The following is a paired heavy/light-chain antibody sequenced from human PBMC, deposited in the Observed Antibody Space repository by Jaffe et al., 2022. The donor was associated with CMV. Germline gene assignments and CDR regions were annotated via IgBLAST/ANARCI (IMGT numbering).Light chain of an antibody. V-gene: IGKV3-15*01. Sequence: EIVMTQSPATLSVSPGERATLSCRASQSVSSNLAWYQQKPGQAPRLLIYGASTRATGIPARFSGSGSGTEFTLTISSLQSEDFAVYYCQQYNNWPITFGQGTRLEIK. CDR2: GAS. CDR3: QQYNNWPIT. CDR1: QSVSSN. J-gene: IGKJ5*01.
Heavy chain of an antibody. D-gene: IGHD3-9*01. Sequence: QVQLQESGPGLVKPSQTLSLTCTVSGGSISSGGYYWSWIRQHPGKGLEWIGYIYYSGSTYYNPSLKSRVTISVDTSKNQFSLKLSSVTAADTAVYYCATLAYYFDPAYGYNWFDPWGQGTLVTVSS. CDR1: GGSISSGGYY. J-gene: IGHJ5*02. V-gene: IGHV4-31*03. CDR2: IYYSGST. CDR3: ATLAYYFDPAYGYNWFDP.